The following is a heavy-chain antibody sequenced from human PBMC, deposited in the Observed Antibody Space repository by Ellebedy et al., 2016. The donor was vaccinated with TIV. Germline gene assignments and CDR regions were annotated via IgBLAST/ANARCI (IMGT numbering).Heavy chain of an antibody. CDR3: ARSSGWFDVGY. Sequence: PGGSLRLSCVASGFTFSSYWMTWVRQAPGKGLEWMAHIKPDGSEKYYVDSVKGRFTISRDNAKNSMYLQMNSLRAEDTAVYYCARSSGWFDVGYWGQGTLVTVSS. J-gene: IGHJ4*02. CDR2: IKPDGSEK. V-gene: IGHV3-7*01. CDR1: GFTFSSYW. D-gene: IGHD6-19*01.